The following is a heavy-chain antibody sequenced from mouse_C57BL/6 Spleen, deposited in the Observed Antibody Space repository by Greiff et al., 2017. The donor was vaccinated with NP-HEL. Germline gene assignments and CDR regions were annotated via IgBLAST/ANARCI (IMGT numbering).Heavy chain of an antibody. Sequence: QVQLQQPGAELVKPGASVQLSCKASGYPFTSYWMHWVKQRPGQGLEWIGMIHPNSGSTNYNEKFKSKATLTVDKSSSTAYMQLSSLTSEDSAVYYCASPTTVAYAMDYWGQGTSVTVSS. CDR1: GYPFTSYW. J-gene: IGHJ4*01. CDR3: ASPTTVAYAMDY. V-gene: IGHV1-64*01. CDR2: IHPNSGST. D-gene: IGHD1-1*01.